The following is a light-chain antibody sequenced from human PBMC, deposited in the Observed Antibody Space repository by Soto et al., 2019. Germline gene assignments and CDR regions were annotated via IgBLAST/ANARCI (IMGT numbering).Light chain of an antibody. V-gene: IGLV2-11*01. Sequence: LTQPRSVSGSPGQSVTISCTGTSSDVGGYNYVSWYQQHPGKAPKLMIYDVSKRPSGVPDRFSGSKSGNTASLTISGLQAEDEADYYCCSYAGSYAYVFGTGTRSPS. CDR2: DVS. CDR1: SSDVGGYNY. J-gene: IGLJ1*01. CDR3: CSYAGSYAYV.